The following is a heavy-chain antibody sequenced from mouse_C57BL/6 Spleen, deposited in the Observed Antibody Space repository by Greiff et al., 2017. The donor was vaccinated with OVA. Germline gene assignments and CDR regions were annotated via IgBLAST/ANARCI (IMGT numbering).Heavy chain of an antibody. D-gene: IGHD2-5*01. J-gene: IGHJ1*03. CDR3: ARSDSNYGYVDV. V-gene: IGHV1-72*01. CDR2: IDPNSGGT. CDR1: GYTFTSYW. Sequence: QVQLQQPGAELVKPGASVKLSCKASGYTFTSYWMHWVKQRPGRGLEWIGRIDPNSGGTKYNEKFKSKATLTVDKPSSTAYVQLSSLTSEDSAVDYCARSDSNYGYVDVWGTGTTVTVSS.